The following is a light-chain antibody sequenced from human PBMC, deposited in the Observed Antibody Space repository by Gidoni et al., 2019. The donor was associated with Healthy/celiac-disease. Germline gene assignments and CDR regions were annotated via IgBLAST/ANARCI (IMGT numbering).Light chain of an antibody. CDR2: DVS. V-gene: IGLV2-14*03. CDR3: SSYTSSSTPWV. Sequence: QSALTQPASVPGSPGQSITISCTGTSSDVGGYNYVSWYQQHPGKAPKLMIYDVSNRPAGVSNRSAGSKSGNTASLTIAGHQAEDEAYYYCSSYTSSSTPWVFGGGTKLTVL. CDR1: SSDVGGYNY. J-gene: IGLJ3*02.